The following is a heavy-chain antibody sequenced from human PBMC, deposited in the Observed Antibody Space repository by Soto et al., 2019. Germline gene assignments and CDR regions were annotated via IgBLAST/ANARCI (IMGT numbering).Heavy chain of an antibody. J-gene: IGHJ4*02. CDR3: ASIKDRSVPHYFDY. V-gene: IGHV1-8*01. D-gene: IGHD1-20*01. CDR2: MNPYNGNT. CDR1: GYTLTTYD. Sequence: ASVKVSCKASGYTLTTYDIHWVRQVTGQGLEWMGWMNPYNGNTGSTQKFQGRVTMTRNTSISTVYMELTSLRSEDTAVYYCASIKDRSVPHYFDYWGQGSLVSVSS.